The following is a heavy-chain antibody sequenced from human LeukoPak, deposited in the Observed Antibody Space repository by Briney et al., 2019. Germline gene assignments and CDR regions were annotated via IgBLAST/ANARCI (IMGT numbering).Heavy chain of an antibody. CDR1: GGSISSYY. V-gene: IGHV4-59*01. CDR2: IYYSGST. CDR3: ARAEQWLIPVFDH. Sequence: SETLSLTCTVSGGSISSYYWSWIRQPPGKGLEGIGYIYYSGSTNYNPSLKSRVTISVDTSKNQFSLKLSSVTAADTAVYYCARAEQWLIPVFDHWGQGTLVTVSS. D-gene: IGHD6-19*01. J-gene: IGHJ5*02.